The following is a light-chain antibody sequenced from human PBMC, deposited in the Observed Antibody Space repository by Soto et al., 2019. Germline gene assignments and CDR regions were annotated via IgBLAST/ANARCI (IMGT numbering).Light chain of an antibody. CDR2: EVS. CDR1: SSDVGDYNY. J-gene: IGLJ1*01. V-gene: IGLV2-14*01. Sequence: QSALTQPASVSGSPGQSITISCTGTSSDVGDYNYVSWYQQHPGKAAKLMIYEVSNRPSGVSNRFSGAKSGNTASLTISGLQAEDEADYYYSSYTHTSPPYVFGTGTKVTVL. CDR3: SSYTHTSPPYV.